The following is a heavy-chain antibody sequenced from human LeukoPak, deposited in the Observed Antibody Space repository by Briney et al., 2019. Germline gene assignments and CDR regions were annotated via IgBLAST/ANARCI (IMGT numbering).Heavy chain of an antibody. J-gene: IGHJ4*02. CDR2: ISSSSSYI. CDR1: GFTFSSYS. CDR3: ARDYSSSFSTFDY. D-gene: IGHD6-6*01. Sequence: GGCLRLSCAAAGFTFSSYSVNWVRQAPGKGLEWVSSISSSSSYIYYADSVKGRFTISRDNAKNSLYLQMNSLRAEDTAVYYCARDYSSSFSTFDYWGQGTLVTVSS. V-gene: IGHV3-21*01.